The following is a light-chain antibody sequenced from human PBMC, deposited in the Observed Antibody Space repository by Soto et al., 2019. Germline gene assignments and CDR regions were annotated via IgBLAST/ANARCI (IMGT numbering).Light chain of an antibody. V-gene: IGKV1-5*03. CDR2: KAS. CDR1: QSISSW. J-gene: IGKJ2*01. CDR3: QQYHSYPYT. Sequence: DIQMTQSPSTLSASVGDRVTITCRANQSISSWLAWYQQKPGKAPKLLIYKASSLESGVPSRFSGSGSGTEFTLTISSLQPDDFATYYCQQYHSYPYTFGQGTKLEIK.